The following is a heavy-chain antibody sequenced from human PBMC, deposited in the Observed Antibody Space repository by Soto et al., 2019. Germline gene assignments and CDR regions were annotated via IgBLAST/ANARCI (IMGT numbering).Heavy chain of an antibody. CDR1: GYNFTSYG. Sequence: ASVKVSCKASGYNFTSYGISWVRQAPGQGLEWMGGISAYNGNTNYAQKLQGRVTMTTETSTSTAYMELRSLRSDDTAVYYCARDSSGWPYYFDYWGQGTLVTVSS. CDR3: ARDSSGWPYYFDY. J-gene: IGHJ4*02. D-gene: IGHD6-19*01. V-gene: IGHV1-18*01. CDR2: ISAYNGNT.